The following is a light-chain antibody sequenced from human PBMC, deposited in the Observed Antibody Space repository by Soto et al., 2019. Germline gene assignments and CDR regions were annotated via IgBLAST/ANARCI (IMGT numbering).Light chain of an antibody. CDR3: QPYNSYSVT. V-gene: IGKV1-5*03. J-gene: IGKJ4*01. Sequence: DIQMTQSPSTLSASVGDRVTITCRASQSISSWLAWYQQKPGKAPKLLIYKASSVESGVPSRFSGSGSGTEFTLTISSQQPEYFSTYYCQPYNSYSVTFGGGTKVEIK. CDR2: KAS. CDR1: QSISSW.